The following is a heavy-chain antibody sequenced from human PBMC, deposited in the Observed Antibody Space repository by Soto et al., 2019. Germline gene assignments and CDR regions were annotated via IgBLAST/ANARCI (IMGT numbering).Heavy chain of an antibody. CDR1: GYTLTTYS. Sequence: QVQLVQSGAEVKKPGASVKVSCKASGYTLTTYSMHWVRQAPGQRLEWMGWMNAINGDTKYSQRFQGRLTIIRDTTASPAYMELSSLRSEDTALYSCERGNRGAFDIWGQGTMVTVSS. CDR3: ERGNRGAFDI. CDR2: MNAINGDT. J-gene: IGHJ3*02. V-gene: IGHV1-3*01.